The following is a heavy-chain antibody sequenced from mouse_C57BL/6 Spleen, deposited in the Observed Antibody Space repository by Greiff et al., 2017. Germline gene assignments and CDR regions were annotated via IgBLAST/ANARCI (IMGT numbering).Heavy chain of an antibody. CDR3: ARVAGITPFDV. CDR2: ISYDGSN. V-gene: IGHV3-6*01. D-gene: IGHD1-1*01. CDR1: GYSITSGYY. J-gene: IGHJ1*03. Sequence: VQLQQSGPGLVKPSQSLSLTCSVTGYSITSGYYWNWIRQFPGNKLEWMGYISYDGSNNYNPSLKNRISITRDTSKNQFFLKLNSVTTEDTATYYCARVAGITPFDVWGTGTTVTVSS.